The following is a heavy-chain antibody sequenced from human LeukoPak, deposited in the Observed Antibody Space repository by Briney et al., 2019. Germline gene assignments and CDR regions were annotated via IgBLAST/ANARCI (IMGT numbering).Heavy chain of an antibody. CDR2: INTGNGNT. V-gene: IGHV1-3*04. J-gene: IGHJ3*02. D-gene: IGHD1-26*01. Sequence: GASVKVSCKASGYTFTSYAMHWVRQAPGQRLEWMGWINTGNGNTEYSQKFQGRVTITRDTSASTAYLELTSLRSEDTAVYYCAGFSGAFDIWGQGTMVTVSS. CDR1: GYTFTSYA. CDR3: AGFSGAFDI.